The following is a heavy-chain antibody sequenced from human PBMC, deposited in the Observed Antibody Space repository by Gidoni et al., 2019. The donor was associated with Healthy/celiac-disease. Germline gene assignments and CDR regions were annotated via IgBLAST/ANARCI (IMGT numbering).Heavy chain of an antibody. J-gene: IGHJ4*02. CDR3: ASLYYGSGSHLDY. CDR1: GFTFSRYA. Sequence: EVQLLESGGGLVQPGGSLRLSGAPSGFTFSRYAMSWVRQAPGKGLAWVSAISGSGGSTYSADSVKGRFTISRDNSKNTLYLQLNSLRAEDTAVYYCASLYYGSGSHLDYWGQGTLVTVSS. D-gene: IGHD3-10*01. V-gene: IGHV3-23*01. CDR2: ISGSGGST.